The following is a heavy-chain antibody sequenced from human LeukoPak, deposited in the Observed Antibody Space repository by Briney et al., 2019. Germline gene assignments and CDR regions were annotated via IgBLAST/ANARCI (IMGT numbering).Heavy chain of an antibody. Sequence: GGSLRLSCAASGFTFSSSDMHWVRQAPGKGLEWVAFIRYDGNNKYYADSVKGRFTISRDNSKNTLYLQMNSLRAEDTAVYYCARGDLVVTLEGPIDYWGQGTLVTVSS. CDR2: IRYDGNNK. V-gene: IGHV3-30*02. CDR1: GFTFSSSD. D-gene: IGHD2-21*02. J-gene: IGHJ4*02. CDR3: ARGDLVVTLEGPIDY.